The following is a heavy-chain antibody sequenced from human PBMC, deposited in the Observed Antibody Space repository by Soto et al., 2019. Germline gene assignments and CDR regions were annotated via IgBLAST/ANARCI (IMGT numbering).Heavy chain of an antibody. CDR2: IYSGDST. D-gene: IGHD4-17*01. CDR1: GLTVSSTY. CDR3: ATRRRHYGDLDY. Sequence: EVQLVEFGGGLVQRGGSLRLSCEASGLTVSSTYMSWVRQAPGEGLEWVSTIYSGDSTYYADSVKGRFTVSRHSSNNTLFRQMNSLSPEDTAIYYCATRRRHYGDLDYWGQGTLVTVSS. J-gene: IGHJ4*02. V-gene: IGHV3-53*04.